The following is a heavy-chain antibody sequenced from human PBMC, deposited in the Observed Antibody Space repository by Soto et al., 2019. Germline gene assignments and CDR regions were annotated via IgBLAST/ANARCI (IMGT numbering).Heavy chain of an antibody. CDR1: GFTFTDHA. Sequence: VQLVESGGGVFQPGRSLTLSCVASGFTFTDHAMHWVRQAPGKGLEWVALISYDGNNKQYTDSVKGRSSISRDNSKDTLFLQLSSLRLEDTAVYYWARTKAIFGLDVWGQGTTVTVSS. D-gene: IGHD2-8*01. CDR2: ISYDGNNK. V-gene: IGHV3-30*04. CDR3: ARTKAIFGLDV. J-gene: IGHJ6*02.